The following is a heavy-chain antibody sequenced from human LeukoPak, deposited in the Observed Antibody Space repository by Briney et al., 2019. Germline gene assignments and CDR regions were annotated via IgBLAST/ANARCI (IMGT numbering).Heavy chain of an antibody. Sequence: TGGSLRLSCAASGFTFCSYGMHWVRQAPGKGLEWVAFIRYDGSNKYYADSVKGRFTISKDNSKNTLYLQMNSLRAEDTAVYYCANGDYGGPKPGFDYWGQGTLVTVSS. V-gene: IGHV3-30*02. CDR1: GFTFCSYG. CDR3: ANGDYGGPKPGFDY. CDR2: IRYDGSNK. J-gene: IGHJ4*02. D-gene: IGHD4-23*01.